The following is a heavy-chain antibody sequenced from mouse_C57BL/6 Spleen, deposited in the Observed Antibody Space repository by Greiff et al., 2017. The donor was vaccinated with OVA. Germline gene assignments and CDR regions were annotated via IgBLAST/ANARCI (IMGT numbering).Heavy chain of an antibody. Sequence: QVTLKECGPGILQSSQTLSLTCSFSGFSLSTSGMGVSWIRQPSGKGLEWLAHIYWDDDKRYNPSLKSRLTISKDTSRNQVFLKITSVDTADTATYYCARRGAYYSNYEDAMDYWGQGTSVTVSS. CDR1: GFSLSTSGMG. J-gene: IGHJ4*01. D-gene: IGHD2-5*01. CDR3: ARRGAYYSNYEDAMDY. V-gene: IGHV8-12*01. CDR2: IYWDDDK.